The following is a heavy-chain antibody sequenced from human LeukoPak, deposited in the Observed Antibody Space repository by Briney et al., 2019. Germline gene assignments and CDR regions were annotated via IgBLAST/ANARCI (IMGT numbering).Heavy chain of an antibody. J-gene: IGHJ3*02. CDR3: ARGRFYYDSSGYLGAFDI. CDR1: GGSISSYY. V-gene: IGHV4-59*12. CDR2: IYYSGST. D-gene: IGHD3-22*01. Sequence: KSSETLSLTCTVSGGSISSYYWSWIRQPPGKGLEWIGYIYYSGSTNYNPSLKSRVTISVDTSKNQFSLKLSSVTAADTAVYYCARGRFYYDSSGYLGAFDIWGQGTMVTVSS.